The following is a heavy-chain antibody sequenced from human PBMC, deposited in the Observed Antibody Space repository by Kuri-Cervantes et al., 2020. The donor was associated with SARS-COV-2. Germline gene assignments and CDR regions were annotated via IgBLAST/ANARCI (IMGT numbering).Heavy chain of an antibody. CDR1: GFTFNNYA. CDR2: ISGDGDRA. CDR3: AKDKGFGELFFDY. D-gene: IGHD3-10*01. Sequence: GESLKISCTASGFTFNNYAMRWVRQAPGKGLEWVSGISGDGDRADYADSVKGRFTTSRDNSKNMLYLQMNSLRAEDTAVYYCAKDKGFGELFFDYWGQGTLVTVSS. V-gene: IGHV3-23*01. J-gene: IGHJ4*02.